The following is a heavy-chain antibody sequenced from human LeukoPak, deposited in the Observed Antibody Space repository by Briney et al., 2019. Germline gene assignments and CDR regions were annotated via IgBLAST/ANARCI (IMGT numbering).Heavy chain of an antibody. CDR2: INHSGST. V-gene: IGHV4-34*01. J-gene: IGHJ4*02. CDR3: VIGYYYHY. Sequence: SSETLSLTCAAYGGSVSGYYWSWIRQPPGKGLEWIGEINHSGSTNYNPSLKSRVTISVDTSKNQFSLKLSSVTAADTAVYYCVIGYYYHYWGQGTLVTVSS. CDR1: GGSVSGYY.